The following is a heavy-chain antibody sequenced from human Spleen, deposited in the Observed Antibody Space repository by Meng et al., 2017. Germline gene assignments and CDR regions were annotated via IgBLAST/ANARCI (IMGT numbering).Heavy chain of an antibody. CDR1: GGSFSGYY. J-gene: IGHJ4*02. D-gene: IGHD6-19*01. CDR2: INHSGST. V-gene: IGHV4-34*01. Sequence: AKLQQWGAGLLNPSETLALTCAVYGGSFSGYYWSWIRQPPGKGLEWIGEINHSGSTNYNPSLKSRVTISVDTSKNQFSLKLSSVTAADTAEYYCARFSGSGWYVWGQGTLVTVSS. CDR3: ARFSGSGWYV.